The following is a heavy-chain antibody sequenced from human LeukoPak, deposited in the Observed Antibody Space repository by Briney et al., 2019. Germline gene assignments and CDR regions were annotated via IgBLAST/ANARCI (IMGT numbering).Heavy chain of an antibody. D-gene: IGHD3-16*02. CDR3: AREPIYDYVWGSYPFSFDY. J-gene: IGHJ4*02. V-gene: IGHV4-34*01. CDR1: GGSFSGYH. CDR2: INHSGST. Sequence: SETLSLTCAVYGGSFSGYHWSWIRQPPGKGLEWIGEINHSGSTNYNPSLKSRVTISVDTSKNQFSLKLSSVTAADTAVYYCAREPIYDYVWGSYPFSFDYWGQGILVTVSS.